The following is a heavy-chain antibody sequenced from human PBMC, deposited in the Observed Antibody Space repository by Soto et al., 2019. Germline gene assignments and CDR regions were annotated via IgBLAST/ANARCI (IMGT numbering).Heavy chain of an antibody. CDR3: ARDSGAKLSNS. Sequence: GASVKVSCKASGGTFSSYRINWVRQAPGQGLEWVGGIVPIYRTADYAQKFQGRVTITADESARTAYLEVRSLKSQDTAVYYCARDSGAKLSNSWGQGTLVTVSS. D-gene: IGHD3-10*01. CDR1: GGTFSSYR. V-gene: IGHV1-69*13. CDR2: IVPIYRTA. J-gene: IGHJ4*02.